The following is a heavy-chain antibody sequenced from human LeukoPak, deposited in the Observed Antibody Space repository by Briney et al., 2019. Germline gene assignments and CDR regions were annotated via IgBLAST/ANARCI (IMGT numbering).Heavy chain of an antibody. J-gene: IGHJ4*02. D-gene: IGHD2-8*02. Sequence: GGSPRLSPAASGFTASSNYMSWGRQAPGEGVEWGSVIYSGGSTYYVDSVKGRFTISRDNSKNTLYLQMNSLRAEDTAVYYCARGRLVGNTGYYFDYWGQGTLVTVSS. CDR1: GFTASSNY. CDR2: IYSGGST. CDR3: ARGRLVGNTGYYFDY. V-gene: IGHV3-66*01.